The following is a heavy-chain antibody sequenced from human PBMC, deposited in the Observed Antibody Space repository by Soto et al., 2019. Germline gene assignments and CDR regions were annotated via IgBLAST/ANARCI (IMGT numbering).Heavy chain of an antibody. CDR1: GFTVSSNY. CDR3: ARDPPGYSSS. J-gene: IGHJ4*02. CDR2: IYSGGST. V-gene: IGHV3-66*01. D-gene: IGHD6-13*01. Sequence: GGSLRLSCAASGFTVSSNYMSWVRQAPWKGLEWVSVIYSGGSTYYADSVKGRFTISRDNSKNTLYLQMNSLRAEDTAVYYCARDPPGYSSSWGQGTLVTVSS.